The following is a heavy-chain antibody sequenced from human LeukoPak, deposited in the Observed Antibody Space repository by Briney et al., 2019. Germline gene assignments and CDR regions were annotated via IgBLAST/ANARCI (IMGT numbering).Heavy chain of an antibody. Sequence: PSETLSLTCAVYGGSFDVYYWSWIRRPPGKGLEWIGEINHRGRTNYNPSLKSRVTISVDTSKNQFSLKLRSVTAADTAVYYCASAMSSYDFWSGDNRGYYVDLWGEGTRVTVSS. D-gene: IGHD3-3*01. V-gene: IGHV4-34*01. CDR1: GGSFDVYY. J-gene: IGHJ6*03. CDR2: INHRGRT. CDR3: ASAMSSYDFWSGDNRGYYVDL.